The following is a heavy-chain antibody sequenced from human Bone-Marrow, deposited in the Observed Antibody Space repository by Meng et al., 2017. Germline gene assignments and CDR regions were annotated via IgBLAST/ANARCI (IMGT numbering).Heavy chain of an antibody. V-gene: IGHV1-3*01. J-gene: IGHJ1*01. D-gene: IGHD6-13*01. CDR3: ARGPSPPKGSSWYLGYFQH. CDR1: GYTFTSYA. Sequence: ASVKVSCKASGYTFTSYAMHWVRQAPGQRLEWMGWINAGNGNTKYSQKFQGRVTITRDTSASTAYMEMSSLRSEDTAVYYCARGPSPPKGSSWYLGYFQHWGQGTLVTVSS. CDR2: INAGNGNT.